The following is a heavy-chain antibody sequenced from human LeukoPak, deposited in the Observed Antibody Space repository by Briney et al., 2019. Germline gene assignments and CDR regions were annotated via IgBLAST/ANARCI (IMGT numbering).Heavy chain of an antibody. CDR1: GGSISSGGYS. V-gene: IGHV4-30-2*01. CDR2: IYHSGST. CDR3: AGFGGYSTVRWFDP. J-gene: IGHJ5*02. Sequence: SETLSLTCAVSGGSISSGGYSWSWIRQPPGKGLEWIGYIYHSGSTYYNPSLKSRVTISVDRSKNQLSLKLSSVTAADTAVYYCAGFGGYSTVRWFDPWGQGTLVTVSS. D-gene: IGHD3-10*01.